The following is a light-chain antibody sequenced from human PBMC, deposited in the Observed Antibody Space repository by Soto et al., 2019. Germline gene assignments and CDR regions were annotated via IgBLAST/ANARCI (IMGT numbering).Light chain of an antibody. CDR1: QSVSSS. J-gene: IGKJ5*01. V-gene: IGKV3-20*01. Sequence: EIVLTQSAGTLSLSTGERATLSCRASQSVSSSLAWYQQKPGQAPRLLIHGASSRATGIPDRFSGSGYGTDFNLTISRLETEDFAVYYCQQYDSSPITFGQGTRLEIK. CDR2: GAS. CDR3: QQYDSSPIT.